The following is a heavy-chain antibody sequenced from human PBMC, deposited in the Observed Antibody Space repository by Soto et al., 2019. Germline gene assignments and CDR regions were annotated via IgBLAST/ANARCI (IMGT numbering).Heavy chain of an antibody. CDR2: IYHSGST. Sequence: QVQLQESGPGLVKPSGTLSLTCAVSGGSISSSNWWSWVRQPPGKGLEWIGEIYHSGSTNYNPSLKGRVTISADQPKNQCAPKVCSLAAGDTAVYYGARVGSSWLFDYWGQGTLVAVSS. D-gene: IGHD6-13*01. CDR3: ARVGSSWLFDY. CDR1: GGSISSSNW. V-gene: IGHV4-4*02. J-gene: IGHJ4*02.